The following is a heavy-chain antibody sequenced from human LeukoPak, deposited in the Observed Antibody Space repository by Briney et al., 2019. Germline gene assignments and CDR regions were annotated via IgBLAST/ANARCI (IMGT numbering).Heavy chain of an antibody. D-gene: IGHD3-3*01. V-gene: IGHV3-11*01. Sequence: PGGSLRLSCAASGFTFSDYYMSWIRRAPGKGLEWVSYISSSGSTIYYADSVKGRFTISRDNAKNSLYLQMNSLRAEDTAVYYCASLSYYDFWSGYWGEDYGMDVWGQGTTVTVSS. CDR1: GFTFSDYY. CDR3: ASLSYYDFWSGYWGEDYGMDV. J-gene: IGHJ6*02. CDR2: ISSSGSTI.